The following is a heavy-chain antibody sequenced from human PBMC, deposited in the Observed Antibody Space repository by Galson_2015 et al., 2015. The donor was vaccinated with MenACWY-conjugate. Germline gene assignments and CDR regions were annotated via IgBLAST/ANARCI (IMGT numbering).Heavy chain of an antibody. D-gene: IGHD3-22*01. J-gene: IGHJ4*02. CDR2: ISYDGKDK. Sequence: SLRLSCAASGFNFNMYSLHWIRQAPGKGLEWAAVISYDGKDKFYGDSVKGRFIILRDNSKNTVYLQMNSLRGEDTGVYFCARVGQERRTLLPNFDGWGQGTRVTASS. V-gene: IGHV3-30*01. CDR3: ARVGQERRTLLPNFDG. CDR1: GFNFNMYS.